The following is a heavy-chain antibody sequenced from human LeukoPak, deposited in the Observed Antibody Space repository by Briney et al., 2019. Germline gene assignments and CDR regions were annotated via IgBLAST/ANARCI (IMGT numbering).Heavy chain of an antibody. J-gene: IGHJ4*02. CDR1: GGTFTSYA. D-gene: IGHD2-15*01. CDR2: IIPISGTT. V-gene: IGHV1-69*05. Sequence: GASVKVSCKTSGGTFTSYAITWVRQAPGQGLEWMGKIIPISGTTNYAQKFQGRVTITTDESTSTAYMELSSLRSEDTAVYYCARDHCSGGSCYKRWGQGTLVTVSS. CDR3: ARDHCSGGSCYKR.